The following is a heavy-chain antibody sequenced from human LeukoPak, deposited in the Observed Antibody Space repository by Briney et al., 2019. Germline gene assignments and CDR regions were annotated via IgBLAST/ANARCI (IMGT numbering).Heavy chain of an antibody. V-gene: IGHV1-69*04. CDR2: IIPILAIT. CDR1: GGTFSSYV. D-gene: IGHD3-3*01. Sequence: ASVKVSCEASGGTFSSYVFSWVRQAPGQGLEWMGRIIPILAITNYAQKFQGRVTITADKSTSTAYMELSSLRSEDTAVYYCARDSRIDSDSGYSSFDYWGQGTLVTVSS. J-gene: IGHJ4*02. CDR3: ARDSRIDSDSGYSSFDY.